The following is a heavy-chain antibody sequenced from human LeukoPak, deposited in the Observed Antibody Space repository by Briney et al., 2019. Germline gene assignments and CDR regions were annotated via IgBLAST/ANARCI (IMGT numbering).Heavy chain of an antibody. Sequence: GESLKISCKGSGYRFTSYWIGWVRQMPGKGLEWMGFIYPGDSDTRYSPSFQGQVTISADKSMSTAYLQWSSLKASDTAMYYCAITEWGSYCSSISCYSGFDPWGQGTLVTVSS. J-gene: IGHJ5*02. CDR2: IYPGDSDT. D-gene: IGHD2-2*01. V-gene: IGHV5-51*01. CDR1: GYRFTSYW. CDR3: AITEWGSYCSSISCYSGFDP.